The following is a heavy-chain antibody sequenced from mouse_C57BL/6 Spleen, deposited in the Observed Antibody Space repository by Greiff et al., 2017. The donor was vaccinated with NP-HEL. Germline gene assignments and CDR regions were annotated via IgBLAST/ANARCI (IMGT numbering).Heavy chain of an antibody. J-gene: IGHJ2*01. CDR2: IDPETGGT. V-gene: IGHV1-15*01. D-gene: IGHD4-1*01. CDR3: TRPDWDSDY. CDR1: GYTFTDYE. Sequence: VQLQESGAELVRPGASVTLSCKASGYTFTDYEMHWVKQTPVHGLEWIGAIDPETGGTAYNQKFKGKAILTADKSSSTAYMELRSLTSEDSAVYYCTRPDWDSDYWGKGTTLTVSS.